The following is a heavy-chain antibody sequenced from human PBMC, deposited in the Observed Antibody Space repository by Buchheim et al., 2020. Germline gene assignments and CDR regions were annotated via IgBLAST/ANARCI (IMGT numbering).Heavy chain of an antibody. CDR2: ISSSSSYI. J-gene: IGHJ6*02. V-gene: IGHV3-21*01. D-gene: IGHD2-8*01. CDR3: ARDQSPTIVLMVYAMRNYYGMDV. CDR1: GFTFSSYS. Sequence: EVQLVESGGGLVKPGGSLRLSCAASGFTFSSYSMNWVRQAPGKGLEWVSSISSSSSYIYYADSVKRRFTISRDNAQNSLYPQMNSLRAEDTAVYYCARDQSPTIVLMVYAMRNYYGMDVWGQGTT.